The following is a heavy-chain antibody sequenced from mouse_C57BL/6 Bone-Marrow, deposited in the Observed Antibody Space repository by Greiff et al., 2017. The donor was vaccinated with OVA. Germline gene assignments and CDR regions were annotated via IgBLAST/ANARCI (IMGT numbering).Heavy chain of an antibody. CDR2: IDPSDSYT. CDR3: AREGRLLPAWFAY. V-gene: IGHV1-69*01. CDR1: GYTFTSYW. Sequence: QFQLQQPGAELVMPGASVKLSCKASGYTFTSYWMHWVKQRPGQGLEWIGEIDPSDSYTNYNQKFKGKSTLTVDKSSSTAYMQLSSLTSEDSAVYYCAREGRLLPAWFAYWGQGTLVTVSA. D-gene: IGHD2-3*01. J-gene: IGHJ3*01.